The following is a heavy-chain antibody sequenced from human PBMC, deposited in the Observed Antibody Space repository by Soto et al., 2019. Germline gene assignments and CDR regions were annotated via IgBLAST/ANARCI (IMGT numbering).Heavy chain of an antibody. V-gene: IGHV4-4*07. D-gene: IGHD3-3*01. J-gene: IGHJ3*02. Sequence: PSETLSLTCTVSGGSISSYYWSWIRQPAGKGLEWIGRIYTSGSTNYNPSLKSRVTMSVDTSKNQFSLKLSSVTAADTAVYYCAREPSKALRFLEWLNDAFDIWGQGTMVT. CDR2: IYTSGST. CDR3: AREPSKALRFLEWLNDAFDI. CDR1: GGSISSYY.